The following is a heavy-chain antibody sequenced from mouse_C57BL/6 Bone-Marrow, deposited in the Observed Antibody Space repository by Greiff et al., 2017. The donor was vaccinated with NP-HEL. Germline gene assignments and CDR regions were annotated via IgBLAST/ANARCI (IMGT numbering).Heavy chain of an antibody. CDR1: AVDFSRYW. CDR2: INPDSSTI. V-gene: IGHV4-1*01. CDR3: ARDGFHPFAY. J-gene: IGHJ3*01. Sequence: SAAAVDFSRYWMSWVRRAPGKGLEWIGEINPDSSTINYAPSLKDKFIISRDNAKNTLYLQMSKVRSEDTALYYCARDGFHPFAYWGQGTLVTVSA.